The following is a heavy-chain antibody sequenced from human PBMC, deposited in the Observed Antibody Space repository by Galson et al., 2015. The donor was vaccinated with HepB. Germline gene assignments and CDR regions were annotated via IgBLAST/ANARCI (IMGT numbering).Heavy chain of an antibody. J-gene: IGHJ4*02. CDR2: IVVGSGNT. CDR1: GGTFSSYA. CDR3: AAGPDSAVGATNY. D-gene: IGHD1-26*01. V-gene: IGHV1-58*02. Sequence: SVKVSCKASGGTFSSYAISWVRQARGQRLEWIGWIVVGSGNTNYAQKFQERVTITRDMSTSTAYMELSSLRSEDTAVYYCAAGPDSAVGATNYWGQGTLVTVSS.